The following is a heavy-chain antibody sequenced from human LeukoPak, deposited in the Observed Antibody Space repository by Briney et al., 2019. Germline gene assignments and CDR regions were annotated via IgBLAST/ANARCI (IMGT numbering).Heavy chain of an antibody. CDR1: GFTFSIYE. Sequence: GGSLRLSCEASGFTFSIYEMNWVRQTPGKGLEWVSGISGSGDSTYYADSVKGRFTISRDNSKNTLYLQMNSLRAEDTAVYYCARRSGIAVAGAFDYWGQGTLVTVSS. CDR2: ISGSGDST. D-gene: IGHD6-19*01. V-gene: IGHV3-23*01. J-gene: IGHJ4*02. CDR3: ARRSGIAVAGAFDY.